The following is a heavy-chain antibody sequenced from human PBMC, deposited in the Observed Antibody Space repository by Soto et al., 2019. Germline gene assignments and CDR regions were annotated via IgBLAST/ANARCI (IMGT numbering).Heavy chain of an antibody. J-gene: IGHJ4*02. CDR1: GGSISSGDYY. D-gene: IGHD2-8*01. V-gene: IGHV4-30-4*01. Sequence: QVQLQESGPGLVKPSQTLSLTCTVSGGSISSGDYYWSWIRQPPGKGLEWIGYIFYSGTSYYNPSLKSRVTISVDASKNQSSLQLSSVTAADTAVYYCARNGFWTNGVSYTVFDYWGQGTLVTVSS. CDR3: ARNGFWTNGVSYTVFDY. CDR2: IFYSGTS.